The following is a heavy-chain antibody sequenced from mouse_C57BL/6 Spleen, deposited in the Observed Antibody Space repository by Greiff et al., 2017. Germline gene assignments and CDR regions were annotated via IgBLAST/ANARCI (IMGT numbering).Heavy chain of an antibody. V-gene: IGHV3-6*01. CDR3: AREGNPITPYYFDY. D-gene: IGHD1-1*01. CDR2: ISYDGSN. CDR1: GYSITSGYY. Sequence: EVQLVESGPGLVKPSQSLSLTCSVTGYSITSGYYWNWIRQFPGNKLEWMGYISYDGSNNYNPSLKNRISITRDTSKNQFFLKLNSVTTEDTATYYCAREGNPITPYYFDYWGQGTTLTVSS. J-gene: IGHJ2*01.